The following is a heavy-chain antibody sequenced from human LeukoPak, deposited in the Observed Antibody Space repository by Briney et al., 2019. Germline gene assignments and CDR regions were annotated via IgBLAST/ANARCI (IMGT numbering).Heavy chain of an antibody. CDR1: GFTFSSYA. CDR2: ISGSGGGT. J-gene: IGHJ4*02. CDR3: AKRDFDDYFDS. V-gene: IGHV3-23*01. Sequence: PGGSLRLSCAASGFTFSSYAMSWVRQAPGRGLEWVSAISGSGGGTYYTDSVKGRFTISRDNSKNTLYLQMNSLRAEDTAVYYCAKRDFDDYFDSWGQGTLVTVSS. D-gene: IGHD3-9*01.